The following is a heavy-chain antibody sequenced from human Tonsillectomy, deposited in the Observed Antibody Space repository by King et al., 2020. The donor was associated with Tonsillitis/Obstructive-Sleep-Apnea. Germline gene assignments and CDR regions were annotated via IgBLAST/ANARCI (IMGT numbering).Heavy chain of an antibody. CDR1: GGSISSSSYY. CDR2: IYYSGST. J-gene: IGHJ4*02. CDR3: ARLRVRFLEWSSHFDY. V-gene: IGHV4-39*01. D-gene: IGHD3-3*01. Sequence: VQLQESGPGLVKPSETLSLTCTVSGGSISSSSYYWGWIRQPPGKGLEWIGSIYYSGSTYYNPSLKSRVTISVDTSKNQFSLKLSSVTAADTAVYYCARLRVRFLEWSSHFDYWGQGTLVTVSS.